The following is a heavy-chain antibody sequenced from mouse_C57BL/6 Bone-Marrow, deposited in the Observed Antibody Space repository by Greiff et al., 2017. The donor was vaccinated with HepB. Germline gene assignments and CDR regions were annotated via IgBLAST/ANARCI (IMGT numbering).Heavy chain of an antibody. CDR1: GYTFTDYE. Sequence: LVESGAELVRPGASVTLSCKASGYTFTDYEMHWVKQTPVHGLEWIGAIDPETGGTAYNQKFKGKAILTADKSSSTAYMELRSLTSEDSAVYYCTRSGATVVAHYYAMDYWGQGTSVTVSS. J-gene: IGHJ4*01. CDR3: TRSGATVVAHYYAMDY. V-gene: IGHV1-15*01. D-gene: IGHD1-1*01. CDR2: IDPETGGT.